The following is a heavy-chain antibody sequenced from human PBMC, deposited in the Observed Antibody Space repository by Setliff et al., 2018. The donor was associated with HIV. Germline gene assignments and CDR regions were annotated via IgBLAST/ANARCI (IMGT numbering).Heavy chain of an antibody. J-gene: IGHJ6*02. Sequence: LRLSCAASGFTFSSYAMHWVRQAPGKGLEWVAVISYDGSNKYYADSVKGRFTISRDNSKNTLYLQMNSLRAEDTAVYYCARKGGYYYVAYYYGMDVWGQGTTVTVSS. CDR1: GFTFSSYA. CDR3: ARKGGYYYVAYYYGMDV. D-gene: IGHD3-22*01. CDR2: ISYDGSNK. V-gene: IGHV3-30*04.